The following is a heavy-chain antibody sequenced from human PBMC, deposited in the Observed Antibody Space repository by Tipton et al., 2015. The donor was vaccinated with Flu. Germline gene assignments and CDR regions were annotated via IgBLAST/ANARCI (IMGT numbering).Heavy chain of an antibody. CDR3: ARDRGFGAYTFDY. CDR1: GYTFTNYN. V-gene: IGHV1-46*01. Sequence: QLVQSGAEVKKPGASVRISCTAFGYTFTNYNMHWVRQAPGQGPEWMGIIYPSGGGTTYAQRFQGRVTLTRDKSTSTVYMELSSLRSADTAFYYCARDRGFGAYTFDYWGQGTLVTVAS. CDR2: IYPSGGGT. D-gene: IGHD3-10*01. J-gene: IGHJ4*02.